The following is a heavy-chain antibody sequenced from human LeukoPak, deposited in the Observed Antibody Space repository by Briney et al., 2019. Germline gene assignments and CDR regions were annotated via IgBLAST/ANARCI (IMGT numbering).Heavy chain of an antibody. CDR1: GGSISSGDYY. V-gene: IGHV4-30-2*03. CDR3: ARLTLGFWSGYYKYYFDY. J-gene: IGHJ4*02. D-gene: IGHD3-3*01. Sequence: SQTLSLTCTVSGGSISSGDYYWSWIRQPPGKGLEWIGSIYYSGSTYYNPSLKSRVTISVDTSKNQFSLKLSSVTAADTAVYYCARLTLGFWSGYYKYYFDYWGQGTLVTVSS. CDR2: IYYSGST.